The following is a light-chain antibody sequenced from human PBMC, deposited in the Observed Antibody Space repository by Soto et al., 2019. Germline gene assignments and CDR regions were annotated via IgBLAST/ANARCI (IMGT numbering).Light chain of an antibody. CDR3: SSSTSSSTYVV. V-gene: IGLV2-14*01. Sequence: QSALTQPASVSGSPGQSITISCTGTSSDVGGYNYVSWYQQHPGKAPKLMIYDVSNRPSGVSNRFSGSKSGNTASLTISGLQAEDEADYYCSSSTSSSTYVVFGGVTKLTVL. CDR2: DVS. CDR1: SSDVGGYNY. J-gene: IGLJ2*01.